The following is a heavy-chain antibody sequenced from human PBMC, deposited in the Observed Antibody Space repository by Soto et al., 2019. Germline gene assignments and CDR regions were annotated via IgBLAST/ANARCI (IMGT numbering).Heavy chain of an antibody. CDR2: IYHSGGT. CDR3: AREVGYYDSSGYRFDP. CDR1: GGSISSSNW. J-gene: IGHJ5*02. V-gene: IGHV4-4*02. Sequence: PSETLSLTCAVSGGSISSSNWWSWVRQPPGKGLEWIGEIYHSGGTNYNPSLKSRVTISVDKSKNQFSLKLSSVTAADTAVYYCAREVGYYDSSGYRFDPWGQGTLVTVSS. D-gene: IGHD3-22*01.